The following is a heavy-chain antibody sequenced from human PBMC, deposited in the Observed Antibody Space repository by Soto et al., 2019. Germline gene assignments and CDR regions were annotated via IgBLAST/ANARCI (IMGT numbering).Heavy chain of an antibody. V-gene: IGHV3-23*01. CDR2: ISGSGGST. Sequence: GGSLRLSCAASGFTFSSYAMSWVRQAPGKGLEWVSAISGSGGSTYYADSVKGRFTISRDNSKNTLYLQMNSLRAEDTAVYYCAKEGRGAVAGPTGAFDIWGQGTMVTVSS. CDR3: AKEGRGAVAGPTGAFDI. CDR1: GFTFSSYA. D-gene: IGHD6-19*01. J-gene: IGHJ3*02.